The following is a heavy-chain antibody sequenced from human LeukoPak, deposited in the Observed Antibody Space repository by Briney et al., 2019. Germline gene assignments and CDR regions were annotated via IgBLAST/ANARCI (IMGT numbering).Heavy chain of an antibody. CDR3: AKDHIGSSWYFAAFDI. V-gene: IGHV3-9*01. CDR1: GFTFDDYA. D-gene: IGHD6-13*01. Sequence: GGSLRLSCAASGFTFDDYAMHWVRQAPGKGLEWVSGISWNSGSIGYADSVKGRFTISRDNAKNSLYLQMNSLRAEDTALYYCAKDHIGSSWYFAAFDIWGQGTMVTVSS. CDR2: ISWNSGSI. J-gene: IGHJ3*02.